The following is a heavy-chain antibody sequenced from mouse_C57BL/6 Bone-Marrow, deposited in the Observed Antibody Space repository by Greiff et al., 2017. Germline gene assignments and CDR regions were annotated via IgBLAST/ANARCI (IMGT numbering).Heavy chain of an antibody. CDR3: ASSLVYHGMDY. CDR2: IDPSDSYT. Sequence: QVQLQQPGAELVMPGASVKLSCKASGYTFTSYWMHWVKQRPGRGLEWIGEIDPSDSYTNYNEKFKGKSTLTVDKSSSTAYMQLSSLTSEDSAVDYCASSLVYHGMDYWGQGTSVTVSS. V-gene: IGHV1-69*01. CDR1: GYTFTSYW. J-gene: IGHJ4*01.